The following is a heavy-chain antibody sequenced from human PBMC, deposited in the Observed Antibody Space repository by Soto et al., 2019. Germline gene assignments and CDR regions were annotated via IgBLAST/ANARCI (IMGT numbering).Heavy chain of an antibody. V-gene: IGHV4-34*01. J-gene: IGHJ5*02. D-gene: IGHD3-3*01. CDR2: INHSGIT. CDR3: ARGWRFDP. CDR1: GGSFRNFR. Sequence: SDPLSLTCAVRGGSFRNFRWNGFRRTPGQGLEWIGEINHSGITNYNPSLNSRITMSVDTYKKEFSLKLTSVTAAETAVYYCARGWRFDPWGQGTMVTVYS.